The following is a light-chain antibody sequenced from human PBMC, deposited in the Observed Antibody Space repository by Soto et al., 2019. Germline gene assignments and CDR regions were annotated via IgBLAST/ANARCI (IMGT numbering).Light chain of an antibody. CDR3: CSFAGSSTYV. J-gene: IGLJ1*01. V-gene: IGLV2-23*01. Sequence: QSVLTQPASVSGVPGHSITISCNGTSRDVGSYNLVSWYQQHPGNAPKLIIYEGTKRPSGVSYRFSGSKSGNTASLTISGLQEEDEGDYHCCSFAGSSTYVFGTGTKVTVL. CDR2: EGT. CDR1: SRDVGSYNL.